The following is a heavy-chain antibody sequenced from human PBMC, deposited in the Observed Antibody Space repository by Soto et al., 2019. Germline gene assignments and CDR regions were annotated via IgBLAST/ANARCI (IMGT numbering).Heavy chain of an antibody. CDR3: ARGYGQQHSISPGLPYGMDV. CDR2: IDHSGSN. Sequence: SETLSLTCAVYGGSFSGYYWSWIRQPPGKGLERIGEIDHSGSNNYNPSLKSRVTISVDTSKNQFSLKLSSVPAADTAVYYCARGYGQQHSISPGLPYGMDVWGQGTTVTVSS. CDR1: GGSFSGYY. J-gene: IGHJ6*02. V-gene: IGHV4-34*01. D-gene: IGHD6-6*01.